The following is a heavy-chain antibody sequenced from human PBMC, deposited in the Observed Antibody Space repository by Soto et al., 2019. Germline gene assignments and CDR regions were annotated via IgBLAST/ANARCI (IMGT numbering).Heavy chain of an antibody. CDR3: ARRLYYDFWSGYYTYYYYYYMDV. D-gene: IGHD3-3*01. J-gene: IGHJ6*03. CDR1: GGSFSGYY. V-gene: IGHV4-34*01. CDR2: INHSGST. Sequence: QVQLQQWGAGLLKPSETLSLTCAVYGGSFSGYYWSWIRQPPGKGLEWIGEINHSGSTNYNPSLKSRVTIAVDTSKNQFSLKLSSVTAADTAVYYCARRLYYDFWSGYYTYYYYYYMDVWGKGTTVTVSS.